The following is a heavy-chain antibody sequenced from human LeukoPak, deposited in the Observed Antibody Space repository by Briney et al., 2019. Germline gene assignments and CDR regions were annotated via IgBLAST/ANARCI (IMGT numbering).Heavy chain of an antibody. CDR3: AKARGFAEFDY. Sequence: PGGSLGLSCAASGFTFSGHGMRWVRQAPGKGLDWVSAISGSGDTTYYADSVKGRFTISRDNSKNTLYLQMNSLRAEDTALYFCAKARGFAEFDYWGQGTLVTVSS. V-gene: IGHV3-23*01. J-gene: IGHJ4*02. D-gene: IGHD3-10*01. CDR2: ISGSGDTT. CDR1: GFTFSGHG.